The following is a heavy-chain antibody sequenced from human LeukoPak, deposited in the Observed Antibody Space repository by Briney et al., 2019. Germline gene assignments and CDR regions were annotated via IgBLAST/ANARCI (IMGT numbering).Heavy chain of an antibody. D-gene: IGHD1-7*01. CDR2: ISYDGSDR. J-gene: IGHJ4*02. CDR1: GFTFSVAA. CDR3: AKELGSRTTAFDY. Sequence: GGSLRLSCAASGFTFSVAAMTWVRQAPGKGLEWVTFISYDGSDRYYADSVKGRFTISRDNSKNTLYLQMNSLRAEDTAVYYCAKELGSRTTAFDYWGQGTLVTVSS. V-gene: IGHV3-30*18.